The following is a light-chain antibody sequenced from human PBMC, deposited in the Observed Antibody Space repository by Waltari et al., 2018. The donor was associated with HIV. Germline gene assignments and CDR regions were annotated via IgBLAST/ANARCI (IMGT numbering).Light chain of an antibody. CDR2: EGS. J-gene: IGLJ3*02. CDR3: CSYAGSSTLV. Sequence: QSALTKPASVSGSPGQSITISCTGTSPDVGSYNLVSWYQQHPGKAPKLMIYEGSKRPSGVSNRFSGSKSGNTASLTISGLQAEDEADYYCCSYAGSSTLVFGGGTKLTVL. CDR1: SPDVGSYNL. V-gene: IGLV2-23*01.